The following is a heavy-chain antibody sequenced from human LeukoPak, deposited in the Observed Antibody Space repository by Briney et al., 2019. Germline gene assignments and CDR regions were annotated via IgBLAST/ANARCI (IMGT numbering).Heavy chain of an antibody. Sequence: ASVKVSCKASGYTFTSYGISWVRQAPGQGLEWMGWISAYNGNTNYAQKLQGRVTMTTDTSTSTAYMELRSLRSDDTAVYYCARSYSSGWSLYYFDYWGQGTLVTVSS. D-gene: IGHD6-19*01. CDR3: ARSYSSGWSLYYFDY. V-gene: IGHV1-18*01. J-gene: IGHJ4*02. CDR2: ISAYNGNT. CDR1: GYTFTSYG.